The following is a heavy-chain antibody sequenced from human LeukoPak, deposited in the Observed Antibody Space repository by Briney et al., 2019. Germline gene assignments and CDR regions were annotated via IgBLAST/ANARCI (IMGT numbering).Heavy chain of an antibody. D-gene: IGHD3-10*01. CDR3: ARDNGSGSYYTPGYYYYGMDV. CDR2: IYYSGST. CDR1: GGSFSGYY. J-gene: IGHJ6*02. V-gene: IGHV4-59*01. Sequence: SETLSLTCAVYGGSFSGYYWSWIRQPPGKGLEWIGYIYYSGSTNYNPSLKSRVTISVDTSKNQSSLKLSSVTAADTAVYYCARDNGSGSYYTPGYYYYGMDVWGQGTTVTVSS.